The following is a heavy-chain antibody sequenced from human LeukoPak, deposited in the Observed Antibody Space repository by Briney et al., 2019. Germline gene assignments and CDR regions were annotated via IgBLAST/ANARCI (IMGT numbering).Heavy chain of an antibody. CDR3: ARIQLYYYYYGLDV. D-gene: IGHD5-18*01. V-gene: IGHV3-23*01. J-gene: IGHJ6*02. CDR2: LIESGATT. CDR1: GFTFSSHA. Sequence: TGGSLRLSCAASGFTFSSHAMSWVRRAPGKGLEWVSGLIESGATTYYADSVKGRFTISRDNSRNTMYLQMNSLRVEDTAVYYCARIQLYYYYYGLDVWGQGTTVTVSS.